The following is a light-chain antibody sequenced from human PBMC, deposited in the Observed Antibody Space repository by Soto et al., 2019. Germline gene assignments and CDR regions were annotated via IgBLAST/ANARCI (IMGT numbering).Light chain of an antibody. CDR1: QSVSSY. Sequence: EIVLTQSPATLALSPGERATLSCRASQSVSSYLAWYQQKPGQAPRLLIYDASNRATGIPARFSGSGSGTDFTLTISRLEPEDFAVYDCQQRSNWHPRITFGQGTRLAIK. V-gene: IGKV3-11*01. CDR3: QQRSNWHPRIT. CDR2: DAS. J-gene: IGKJ5*01.